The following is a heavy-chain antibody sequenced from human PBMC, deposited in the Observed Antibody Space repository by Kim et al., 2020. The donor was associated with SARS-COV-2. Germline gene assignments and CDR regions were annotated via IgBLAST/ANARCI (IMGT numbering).Heavy chain of an antibody. CDR3: AKDGARPEKYYFDY. CDR1: GFTFGHYS. Sequence: GGSLRLSCAASGFTFGHYSMHWVRQGPGKGLEWVSLISGDGGSTYYADSVKGRFTISRDNSENSLYLQMNSLRTEDTALYYCAKDGARPEKYYFDYWGQGTLVTVSS. D-gene: IGHD6-6*01. J-gene: IGHJ4*02. CDR2: ISGDGGST. V-gene: IGHV3-43*02.